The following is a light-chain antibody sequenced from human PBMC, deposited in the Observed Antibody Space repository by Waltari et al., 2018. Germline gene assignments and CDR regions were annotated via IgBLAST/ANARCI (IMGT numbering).Light chain of an antibody. Sequence: DIHMTQSPSSLSASVADRVTITCRASQTINKYLNWYQQKPGKAPKVLISVVSYLHTGVPSRFSGSGSGTDFTLTISSLQPEDFATYYCQQSDSLPLTFGGGTKVEIK. CDR2: VVS. J-gene: IGKJ4*01. CDR1: QTINKY. CDR3: QQSDSLPLT. V-gene: IGKV1-39*01.